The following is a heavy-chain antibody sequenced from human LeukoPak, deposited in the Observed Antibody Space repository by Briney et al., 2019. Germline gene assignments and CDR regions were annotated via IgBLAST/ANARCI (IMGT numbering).Heavy chain of an antibody. CDR1: GFIFSHYE. V-gene: IGHV3-48*03. CDR2: SSSSGTTT. Sequence: GGSLRLSCADSGFIFSHYEINWVRQAPGKGLEWVSYSSSSGTTTHYADSVKGRFTMSRDNAKSLLYLQMNSLRAEETAIYYCARNSIVGAYRSRDGWGQGTLVTVSS. CDR3: ARNSIVGAYRSRDG. D-gene: IGHD1-26*01. J-gene: IGHJ4*02.